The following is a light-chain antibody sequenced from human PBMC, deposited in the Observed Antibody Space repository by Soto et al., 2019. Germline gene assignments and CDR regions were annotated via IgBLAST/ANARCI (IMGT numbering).Light chain of an antibody. CDR1: SSDVGGYNY. Sequence: QSALTQPASVSGSPGQSITISCTGTSSDVGGYNYVSWYQQHPGKAPKLMIYDVSNRPSGVSNRFSGSKSGNTASLTISGLQAEDEADYYCSSYTSSSLRYVFGTGTKLTVL. CDR3: SSYTSSSLRYV. V-gene: IGLV2-14*01. J-gene: IGLJ1*01. CDR2: DVS.